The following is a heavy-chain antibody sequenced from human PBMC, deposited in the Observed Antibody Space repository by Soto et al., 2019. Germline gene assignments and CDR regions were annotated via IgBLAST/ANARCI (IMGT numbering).Heavy chain of an antibody. D-gene: IGHD3-22*01. Sequence: EASVKVSCKASGYTFTSYYMHWVRQATGQGLEWMGIINPSGGSTSYAQKFQGRVTMTRDTSTSTVYMELSSLRSEDTAVYYCARDLYYYDSSGYYGRVFDYWGQGTLVTVSS. CDR2: INPSGGST. CDR1: GYTFTSYY. CDR3: ARDLYYYDSSGYYGRVFDY. J-gene: IGHJ4*02. V-gene: IGHV1-46*01.